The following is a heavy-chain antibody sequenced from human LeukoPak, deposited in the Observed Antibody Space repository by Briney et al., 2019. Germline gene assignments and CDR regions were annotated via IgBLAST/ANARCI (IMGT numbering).Heavy chain of an antibody. V-gene: IGHV1-46*01. Sequence: GASVKVSCKASGYTFTSYYMHWVRQAPGQGLEWMGIINPSGGSTSYAQKFQGRVTMTRDTSTSTVYMELSSLRSEDTAVYYCAIWAGYCSSTSCYRGGFDPWGQGTLVAVSS. CDR3: AIWAGYCSSTSCYRGGFDP. CDR1: GYTFTSYY. CDR2: INPSGGST. D-gene: IGHD2-2*02. J-gene: IGHJ5*02.